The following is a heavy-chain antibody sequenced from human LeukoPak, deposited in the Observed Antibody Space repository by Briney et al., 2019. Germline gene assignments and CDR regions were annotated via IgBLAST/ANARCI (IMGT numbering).Heavy chain of an antibody. J-gene: IGHJ6*02. D-gene: IGHD5-18*01. Sequence: GGSLRLSCAASGFTFSTYSMNWVRQAPGKGLEWVANIKQDGSEKYYVDSVKGRFTISRDNAKNSLYLQMNSLRAEDTAVYYCARDQGYSYGFYYYYGMDVWGQGTTVTVSS. CDR1: GFTFSTYS. CDR2: IKQDGSEK. V-gene: IGHV3-7*01. CDR3: ARDQGYSYGFYYYYGMDV.